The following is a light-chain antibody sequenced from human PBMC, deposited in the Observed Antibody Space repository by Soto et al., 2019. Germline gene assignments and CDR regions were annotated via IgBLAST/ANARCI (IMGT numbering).Light chain of an antibody. Sequence: DIQMTQSPSTLSGSVGDRVTITCRARQTILSWLAWYQQKPGKAPKLLIYQASTLKSGVPSRFSGSGSGTEFTLTISSLQPDDFATYYCHHHNSYSEAFGQGTKV. CDR1: QTILSW. CDR3: HHHNSYSEA. V-gene: IGKV1-5*03. CDR2: QAS. J-gene: IGKJ1*01.